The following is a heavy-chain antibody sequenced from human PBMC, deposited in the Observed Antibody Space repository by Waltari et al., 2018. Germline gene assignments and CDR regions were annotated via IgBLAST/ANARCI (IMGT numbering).Heavy chain of an antibody. CDR1: GGSISSSSYY. CDR3: ARGYSGNYGRFDY. D-gene: IGHD5-12*01. J-gene: IGHJ4*02. V-gene: IGHV4-39*07. Sequence: QLQLQESGPGLVKPSETLSLTCHVSGGSISSSSYYWGWIRQPPGKGLEWIGGIYYSGITYYNPSLKSRFTISVDTSKNQFSLKLSSGTAADTAVYYCARGYSGNYGRFDYWGQGTLVTVSS. CDR2: IYYSGIT.